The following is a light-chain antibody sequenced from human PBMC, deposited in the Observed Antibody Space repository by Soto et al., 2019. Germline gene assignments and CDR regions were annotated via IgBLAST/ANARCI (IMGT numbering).Light chain of an antibody. CDR3: QQYGTSLYT. J-gene: IGKJ2*01. CDR1: QTVSSSY. V-gene: IGKV3-20*01. Sequence: EIVLTQSPGTLSLSPGERATLSCRASQTVSSSYLAWYQQKAGQAPRLLIYDTSSRATGIPDRFSGSGSGTDFTLTISRLEPEDFAVYYCQQYGTSLYTFGQGTKVDIK. CDR2: DTS.